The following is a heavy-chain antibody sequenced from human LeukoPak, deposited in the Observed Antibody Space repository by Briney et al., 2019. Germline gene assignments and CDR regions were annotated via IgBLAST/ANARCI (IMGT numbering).Heavy chain of an antibody. CDR3: ARVTNGGYDSGNFDY. CDR1: GFIFSSYT. D-gene: IGHD5-12*01. J-gene: IGHJ4*02. Sequence: GGSLRLSCAASGFIFSSYTMNWVRQAPGRGLEWVSFISTSSSYIYYADSLKGRFTISRDNAKNSLYLQMNSLRAEDTAVYYCARVTNGGYDSGNFDYWGQGILVTVSS. CDR2: ISTSSSYI. V-gene: IGHV3-21*01.